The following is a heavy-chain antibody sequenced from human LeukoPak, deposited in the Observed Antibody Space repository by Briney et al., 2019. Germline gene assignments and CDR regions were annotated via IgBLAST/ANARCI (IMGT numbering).Heavy chain of an antibody. CDR2: INPSGGST. V-gene: IGHV1-46*01. CDR3: ARGYGSRSYYYMDV. CDR1: GYTFTSHH. J-gene: IGHJ6*03. Sequence: ASVKVSCKASGYTFTSHHMHWVRQAPGQGLEWMGIINPSGGSTNYAQKLQGRVTMTTDTSTSTAYMELSSLRSEDTAVYYCARGYGSRSYYYMDVWGKGTTVTISS. D-gene: IGHD3-10*01.